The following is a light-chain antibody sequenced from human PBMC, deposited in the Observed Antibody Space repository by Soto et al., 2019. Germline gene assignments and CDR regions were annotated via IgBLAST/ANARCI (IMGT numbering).Light chain of an antibody. CDR2: GAS. CDR1: QSVGTR. V-gene: IGKV3-20*01. CDR3: QHYQSGHPIT. J-gene: IGKJ5*01. Sequence: EIVLTQSPGTLSLSPGERATLSCRAAQSVGTRLAWYQHTTGQAPRLLISGASSRATGIPDRFTGSGSETSFTLTINRLEPEDFALYYCQHYQSGHPITFGQGTRLEI.